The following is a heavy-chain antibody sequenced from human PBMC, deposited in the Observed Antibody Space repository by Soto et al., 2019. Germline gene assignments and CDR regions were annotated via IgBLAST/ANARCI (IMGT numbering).Heavy chain of an antibody. CDR1: GLTFSTYW. Sequence: GGSLRLSCAASGLTFSTYWMHWVRQAPGKGLVWVSRINNDGSSTYYADSVEGRFTISRDNAKNTLYLQMNSLRAEDTAVYYCAKEFLRPFDYWGQGTLVTVSS. CDR3: AKEFLRPFDY. J-gene: IGHJ4*02. V-gene: IGHV3-74*01. CDR2: INNDGSST.